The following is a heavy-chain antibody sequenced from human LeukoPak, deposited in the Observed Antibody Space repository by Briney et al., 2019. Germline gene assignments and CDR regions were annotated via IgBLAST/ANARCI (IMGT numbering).Heavy chain of an antibody. CDR1: GGTFSSYA. Sequence: SAKVSCKASGGTFSSYAISWVRQAPGQGHEWMGGIIPIFGTANHAQKIQGRVTITTDESTSTAYMELSSLRAEDTAVYYCARDTQYSSSWYGFDYWGQGTLVTVSS. CDR2: IIPIFGTA. CDR3: ARDTQYSSSWYGFDY. V-gene: IGHV1-69*05. D-gene: IGHD6-13*01. J-gene: IGHJ4*02.